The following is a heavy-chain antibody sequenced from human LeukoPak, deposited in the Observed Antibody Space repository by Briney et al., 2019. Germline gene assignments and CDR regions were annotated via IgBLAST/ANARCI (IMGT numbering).Heavy chain of an antibody. J-gene: IGHJ3*02. CDR3: ARARWVSGSYSDAFDI. CDR1: GFTFSSYA. Sequence: GGSLRLSCAASGFTFSSYAMSWVRQAPGKGLEWVSGINWNGAGTVYGDSVKGRFTISRDNAKNSLYLQMNSLRVEDTALYYCARARWVSGSYSDAFDIWGQGTMVTVSS. V-gene: IGHV3-20*04. D-gene: IGHD1-26*01. CDR2: INWNGAGT.